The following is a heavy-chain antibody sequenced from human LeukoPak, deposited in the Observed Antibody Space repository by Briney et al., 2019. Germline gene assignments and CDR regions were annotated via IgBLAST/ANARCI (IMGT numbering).Heavy chain of an antibody. Sequence: PGGPLRLSCAASGFTFSHYTMHWARNAPGKGLEWVSDINSSSRNISYADSVKGRVTISRDNAKNSLYLQMNSLRDEDTAVYYCAREKWGAAAGTDYWGQGTLVSVFS. D-gene: IGHD6-13*01. CDR3: AREKWGAAAGTDY. CDR1: GFTFSHYT. CDR2: INSSSRNI. J-gene: IGHJ4*02. V-gene: IGHV3-48*02.